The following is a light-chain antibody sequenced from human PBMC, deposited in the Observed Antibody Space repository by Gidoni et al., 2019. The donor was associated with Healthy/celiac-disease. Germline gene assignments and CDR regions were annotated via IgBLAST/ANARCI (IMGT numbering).Light chain of an antibody. Sequence: IVMTPSPPFLLVTPGEPASIPCRSSQSLLHSIGYNYLDWYLQKPGQSPQLLIYLGSNRASGVPDRFSSSGAGTEFTLKISRVEAEDVGVYYCMQDIQTPLTFGEGTKVEIK. V-gene: IGKV2-28*01. CDR1: QSLLHSIGYNY. CDR3: MQDIQTPLT. J-gene: IGKJ4*01. CDR2: LGS.